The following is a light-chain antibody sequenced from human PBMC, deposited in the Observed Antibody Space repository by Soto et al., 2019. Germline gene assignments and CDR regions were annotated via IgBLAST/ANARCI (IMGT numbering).Light chain of an antibody. CDR1: QSVDIN. Sequence: EILMTQSPGTLSVSPGERATLSCRASQSVDINLAWYQQRAGQAPRLLVYGASTKATDMPGRFSGRGSGTEFTLTINNLQSEDFAVYYCQQYRNSPRTFGQGTKVDIK. V-gene: IGKV3-15*01. J-gene: IGKJ1*01. CDR2: GAS. CDR3: QQYRNSPRT.